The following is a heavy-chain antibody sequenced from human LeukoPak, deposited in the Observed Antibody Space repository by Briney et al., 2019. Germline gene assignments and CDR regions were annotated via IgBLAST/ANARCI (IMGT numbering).Heavy chain of an antibody. CDR1: GYTFTSYY. CDR3: ARGGRAYCGGDCYSPYYYYYYMDV. D-gene: IGHD2-21*02. CDR2: INPSGGST. Sequence: ASVKVSCKASGYTFTSYYMHWVRQAPGQGLEWMGIINPSGGSTSYAQKFQGRVTMTRDMSTSTVYMELSSLRSEDTAVYYCARGGRAYCGGDCYSPYYYYYYMDVWGKGTTVTVSS. V-gene: IGHV1-46*01. J-gene: IGHJ6*03.